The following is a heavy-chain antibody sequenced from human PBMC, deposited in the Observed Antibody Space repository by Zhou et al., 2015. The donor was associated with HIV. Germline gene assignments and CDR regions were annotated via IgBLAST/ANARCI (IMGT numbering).Heavy chain of an antibody. Sequence: QVQLVQSGAEVKKPGSSVKVSCKASGGTFSSYAISWVRQAPGQGLEWMGGIIPIFGTANYAQKFQGRVTITADESTSTAYMELSSLRSEDTAVYYCARGAYGIAAAKHYYYGMDVWGPRGPRSPSPQ. J-gene: IGHJ6*01. V-gene: IGHV1-69*01. D-gene: IGHD6-13*01. CDR2: IIPIFGTA. CDR1: GGTFSSYA. CDR3: ARGAYGIAAAKHYYYGMDV.